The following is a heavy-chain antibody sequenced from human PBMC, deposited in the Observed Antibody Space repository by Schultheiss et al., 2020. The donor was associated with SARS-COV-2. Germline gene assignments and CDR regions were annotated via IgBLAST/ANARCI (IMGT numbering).Heavy chain of an antibody. Sequence: SETLSLTCAVYGGSFSGYYWSWIRQPPGKGLEWIGYMYHSGSTNYNPSLKSRVTISVDTSKNQFSLKLSSVTAADTAVYYCAGYDSSGYYAFGYWGQGTLVTVSS. V-gene: IGHV4-34*01. CDR2: MYHSGST. J-gene: IGHJ4*02. CDR3: AGYDSSGYYAFGY. D-gene: IGHD3-22*01. CDR1: GGSFSGYY.